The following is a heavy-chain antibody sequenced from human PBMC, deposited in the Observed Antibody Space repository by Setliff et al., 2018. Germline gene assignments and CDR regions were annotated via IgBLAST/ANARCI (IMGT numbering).Heavy chain of an antibody. CDR3: AKNGFGVVALGVNNWFDP. J-gene: IGHJ5*02. D-gene: IGHD3-10*01. CDR1: GFTFSSYW. Sequence: GGSLRLSCAASGFTFSSYWMHWVRQAPGKGLVWVSRIKSDGSSTTYADSVKGRFTISRDNAKNTLYLQMNGLRAEDTAVYYCAKNGFGVVALGVNNWFDPWGQGTLVTVSS. V-gene: IGHV3-74*01. CDR2: IKSDGSST.